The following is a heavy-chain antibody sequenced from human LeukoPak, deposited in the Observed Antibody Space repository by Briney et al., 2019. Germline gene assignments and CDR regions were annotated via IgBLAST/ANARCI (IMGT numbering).Heavy chain of an antibody. D-gene: IGHD2-15*01. Sequence: PGGSLRFSCAASGFSVSGDNMSWVRQAPGKGLEWVSVTYTDGNTYYADSVKGRFTASRDSSKNMLYLQMNSLRAEDTAVYYCARAVRSCSATRCISINSFDYWGQGTLVAVSS. J-gene: IGHJ4*02. CDR1: GFSVSGDN. V-gene: IGHV3-53*01. CDR3: ARAVRSCSATRCISINSFDY. CDR2: TYTDGNT.